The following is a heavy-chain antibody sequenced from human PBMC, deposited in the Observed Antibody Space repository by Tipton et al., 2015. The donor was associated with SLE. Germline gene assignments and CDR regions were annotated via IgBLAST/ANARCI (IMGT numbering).Heavy chain of an antibody. J-gene: IGHJ4*02. CDR2: IYNSASASPNSGGT. V-gene: IGHV4-39*07. Sequence: TLSLTCNVSGGSISAFSFYWGWVRQTPGKGLEWIGMIYNSASASPNSGGTYYNPSLKSRVTISVDTSKNQFSLKLSSVTAADTAVYYCARSQWVSGNIFDYWGQGTLVTVSS. CDR3: ARSQWVSGNIFDY. D-gene: IGHD3-10*01. CDR1: GGSISAFSFY.